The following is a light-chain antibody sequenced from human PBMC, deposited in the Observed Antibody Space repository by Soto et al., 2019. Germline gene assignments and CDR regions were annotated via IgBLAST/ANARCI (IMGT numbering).Light chain of an antibody. CDR2: GAS. CDR3: QLYGASLVT. J-gene: IGKJ2*01. CDR1: QSISSSF. Sequence: EIVLTQSPDTLSLSPGERATLSCRASQSISSSFLAWYQHKPGQAPRLLIHGASSRATGIPDRFSGSGSGTDFTLTISRLDPEDFAVYYCQLYGASLVTFGQGTKVDIK. V-gene: IGKV3-20*01.